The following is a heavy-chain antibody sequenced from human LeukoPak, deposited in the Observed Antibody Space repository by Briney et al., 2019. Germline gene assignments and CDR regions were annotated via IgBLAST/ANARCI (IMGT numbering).Heavy chain of an antibody. CDR1: GYSISSGYY. CDR2: IYHSGST. Sequence: SETLSLTCTVSGYSISSGYYWGWIRQPPGKGLEWIGSIYHSGSTYYNPSHKSRVTISVDTSKNQFSLKLSSVTAADTAVYYCARDRRELEAQDWGQGTLVTVSS. J-gene: IGHJ4*02. D-gene: IGHD1-1*01. V-gene: IGHV4-38-2*02. CDR3: ARDRRELEAQD.